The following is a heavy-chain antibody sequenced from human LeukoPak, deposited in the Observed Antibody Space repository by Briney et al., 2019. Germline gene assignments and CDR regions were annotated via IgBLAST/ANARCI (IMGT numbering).Heavy chain of an antibody. CDR1: GGSLSSGSYY. CDR3: ARRIAAAPMSWFDP. V-gene: IGHV4-61*02. Sequence: SETLSLTCTVSGGSLSSGSYYWRWLRQPAGTGLEWIGRIYTSGSTNYNPSLKSRVTISVDTSKNQFSLKLSSVTAADTAVYYCARRIAAAPMSWFDPWGQGTLVTVSS. CDR2: IYTSGST. D-gene: IGHD6-13*01. J-gene: IGHJ5*02.